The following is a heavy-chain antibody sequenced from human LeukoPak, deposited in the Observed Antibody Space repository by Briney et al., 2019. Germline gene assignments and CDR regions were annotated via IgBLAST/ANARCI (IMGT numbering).Heavy chain of an antibody. D-gene: IGHD1-26*01. Sequence: GGCLRLSCAASGFTFDDYAMHWVRQAPGKGLEWGSGISWNSGSIGYADSVKGRFTISRDNAKNSLYLQMNSLRAEDTALYYCARGRLGGAGPFDYWGQGTLVTVSS. V-gene: IGHV3-9*01. CDR1: GFTFDDYA. J-gene: IGHJ4*02. CDR3: ARGRLGGAGPFDY. CDR2: ISWNSGSI.